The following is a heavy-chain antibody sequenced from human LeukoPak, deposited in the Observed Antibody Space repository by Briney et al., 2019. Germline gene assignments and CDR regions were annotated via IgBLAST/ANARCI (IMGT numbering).Heavy chain of an antibody. CDR3: ARHRGFNPPDF. D-gene: IGHD5-24*01. J-gene: IGHJ4*02. CDR1: GGSFSGYY. CDR2: INHSGTT. V-gene: IGHV4-34*01. Sequence: SETLSLTCAVYGGSFSGYYWSWVRQPPSKGLEWIGEINHSGTTNSNPSLRRRVTFSVDTSKNQFSLKLSSVTAADTAVYYCARHRGFNPPDFWGQGTLVTVSS.